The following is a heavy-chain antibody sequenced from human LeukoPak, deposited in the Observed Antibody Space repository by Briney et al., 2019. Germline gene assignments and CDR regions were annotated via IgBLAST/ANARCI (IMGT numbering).Heavy chain of an antibody. V-gene: IGHV3-33*01. CDR2: IWYDGSNK. CDR1: GFPFSSYG. CDR3: ARDSTMVRGVIGHFDY. J-gene: IGHJ4*02. Sequence: GGSLRLSGAASGFPFSSYGMHWVRQAPGKGLEWVAVIWYDGSNKYYADSVKGRFTISRDNSKNTLYLQMNSLRAEDTAVYYCARDSTMVRGVIGHFDYWGQGTLVTVSS. D-gene: IGHD3-10*01.